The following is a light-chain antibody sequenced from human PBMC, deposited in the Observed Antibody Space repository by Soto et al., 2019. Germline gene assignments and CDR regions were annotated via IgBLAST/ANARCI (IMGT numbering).Light chain of an antibody. V-gene: IGLV1-44*01. CDR3: AAWDDSLNGLV. J-gene: IGLJ2*01. CDR2: SNN. Sequence: QCVLTQLPSASGTPGQRVTISCCGSSSNIGSNTVNWYQQLPGTAPKLLIYSNNQRPSGVPDRFSGSKSGTSASLAISGLQSEDEADYYCAAWDDSLNGLVFGGGTKLTVL. CDR1: SSNIGSNT.